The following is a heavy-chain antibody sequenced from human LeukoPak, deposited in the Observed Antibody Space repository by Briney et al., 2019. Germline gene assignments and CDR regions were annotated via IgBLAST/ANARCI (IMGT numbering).Heavy chain of an antibody. CDR1: GYTFTGYY. D-gene: IGHD3-10*01. CDR2: INPNSGGT. CDR3: ARPWFGESSNYYFDY. Sequence: ASVKVSCKASGYTFTGYYMHWVRQAPGQGLEWMGWINPNSGGTDYAQKFQGRVTMTRDTSISTAYMELSRLRSDDTAVYYCARPWFGESSNYYFDYWGQGTLVTVSS. V-gene: IGHV1-2*02. J-gene: IGHJ4*02.